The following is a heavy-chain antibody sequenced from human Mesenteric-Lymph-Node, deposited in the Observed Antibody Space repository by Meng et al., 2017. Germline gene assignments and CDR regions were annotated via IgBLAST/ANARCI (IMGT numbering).Heavy chain of an antibody. D-gene: IGHD4-17*01. CDR1: GGSISNGGYY. CDR3: ARGRLLRYGRPILVDHFDY. J-gene: IGHJ4*02. Sequence: LRLSCTVSGGSISNGGYYWSWIRQYPGKGLEWIGYISHSGSPYYNPSLKSRTTISGDTSENQFSLNLNSVTAADTAVYYCARGRLLRYGRPILVDHFDYWGQGTLVTVSS. V-gene: IGHV4-31*03. CDR2: ISHSGSP.